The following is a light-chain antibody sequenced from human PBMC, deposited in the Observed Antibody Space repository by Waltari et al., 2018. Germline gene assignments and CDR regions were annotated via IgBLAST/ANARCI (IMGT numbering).Light chain of an antibody. CDR3: QQRSNWPIT. CDR2: GAS. J-gene: IGKJ2*01. V-gene: IGKV3-11*01. CDR1: QSVRSY. Sequence: EIVLTQSPATLSLSPGERATLSCRASQSVRSYLAWSQQQPGQAPRLLIYGASNRATGIPARFSGSGSGTDFTLTISSLEPEDFAVYYCQQRSNWPITFGQGTKLEIK.